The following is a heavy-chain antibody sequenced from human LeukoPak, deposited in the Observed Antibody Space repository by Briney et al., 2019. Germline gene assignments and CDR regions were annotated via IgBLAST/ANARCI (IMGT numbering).Heavy chain of an antibody. Sequence: ARSLRLSCAASGFTFDDYAMPWVRHAPGEGLEWVSGISWNSGSIGYAAPVKGRFTISSDNANTTLYLQMNSLRAEDTALYYCAKDHPWFGELLWGGFDYWGQGTLVTVSS. V-gene: IGHV3-9*01. CDR1: GFTFDDYA. CDR2: ISWNSGSI. D-gene: IGHD3-10*01. J-gene: IGHJ4*02. CDR3: AKDHPWFGELLWGGFDY.